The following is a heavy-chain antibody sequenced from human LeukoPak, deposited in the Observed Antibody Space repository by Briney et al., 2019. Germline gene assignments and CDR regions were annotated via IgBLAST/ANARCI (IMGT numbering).Heavy chain of an antibody. Sequence: SETLSLTCAVYGGSFSGYYWRWIRQPPGKGLEWMGEINHSGSTNYNPSLKSRVTISVDTSKNQFSLKLSSVTAANTAVYYCARDPVVATGGAYWGQGTLVTVPS. D-gene: IGHD5-12*01. CDR1: GGSFSGYY. J-gene: IGHJ4*02. CDR3: ARDPVVATGGAY. CDR2: INHSGST. V-gene: IGHV4-34*01.